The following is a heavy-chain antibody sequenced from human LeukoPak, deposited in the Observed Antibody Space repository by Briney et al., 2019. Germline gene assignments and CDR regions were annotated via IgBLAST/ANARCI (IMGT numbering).Heavy chain of an antibody. J-gene: IGHJ6*02. CDR2: IYYSGST. V-gene: IGHV4-59*01. CDR1: GGSISSYY. Sequence: SEILSLTCTVSGGSISSYYWSWIRQPPGKGLEWIGYIYYSGSTNYNPSLKSRVTISVDTSKNQFSLKLSSVTAADTAVYYCATSLWFGELFAYYGMDVWGQGTTVTVSS. D-gene: IGHD3-10*01. CDR3: ATSLWFGELFAYYGMDV.